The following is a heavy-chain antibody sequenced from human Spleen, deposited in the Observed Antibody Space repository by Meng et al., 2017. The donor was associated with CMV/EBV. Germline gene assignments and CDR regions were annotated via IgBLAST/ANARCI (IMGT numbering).Heavy chain of an antibody. CDR1: RFTFTTYS. D-gene: IGHD3-16*01. Sequence: ETLSLTCAASRFTFTTYSMNWVRQAPGKGLEWLSNISSSSSIMYNADSVKGRFTISRDNAKNSLYLQMNSLRAEDTALYYCARVFGYYYGLDVWGQGTTVTVSS. J-gene: IGHJ6*02. V-gene: IGHV3-48*04. CDR3: ARVFGYYYGLDV. CDR2: ISSSSSIM.